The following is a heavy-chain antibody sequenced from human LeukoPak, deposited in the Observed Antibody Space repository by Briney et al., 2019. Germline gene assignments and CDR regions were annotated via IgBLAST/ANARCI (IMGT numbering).Heavy chain of an antibody. J-gene: IGHJ3*02. V-gene: IGHV3-7*01. CDR3: ARLGGGHSSSWYDAFDI. D-gene: IGHD6-13*01. Sequence: GGSLRLSCAASGFTFSSYWMSWVRQAPGKGLEWVANIKQDGSEKYYVDSVKGRFTISRDNAKNSLYLQMNSLRAEDTAVYYCARLGGGHSSSWYDAFDIWGQGTMVTVPS. CDR1: GFTFSSYW. CDR2: IKQDGSEK.